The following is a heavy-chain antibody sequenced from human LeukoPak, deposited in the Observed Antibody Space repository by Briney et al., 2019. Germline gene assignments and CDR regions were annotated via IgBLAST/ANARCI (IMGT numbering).Heavy chain of an antibody. Sequence: SETLSLTCTVSGVSLISGYYYWDWIRQPPGKGLEWIGSIRYTGRAYYNPSLKSRVTISVDTSKNQFSLNLTSVTAADTAVYYCARHDHDIDWGQGTLVTVSS. CDR2: IRYTGRA. J-gene: IGHJ4*02. CDR1: GVSLISGYYY. CDR3: ARHDHDID. D-gene: IGHD3-9*01. V-gene: IGHV4-39*01.